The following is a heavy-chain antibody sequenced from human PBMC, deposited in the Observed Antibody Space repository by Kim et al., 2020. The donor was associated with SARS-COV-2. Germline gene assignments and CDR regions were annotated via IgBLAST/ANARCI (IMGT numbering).Heavy chain of an antibody. Sequence: GGSLRLSCAASGFTFSSYAMSWVRRASGKGLEWVSGISGSGDSTYYADSVKGRHSISRDNSKNTLFLQMNSLRVEDTAVYYCAKDLLVTARGSAFDIWGHGTMVTVSS. J-gene: IGHJ3*02. CDR1: GFTFSSYA. D-gene: IGHD2-21*02. CDR3: AKDLLVTARGSAFDI. V-gene: IGHV3-23*01. CDR2: ISGSGDST.